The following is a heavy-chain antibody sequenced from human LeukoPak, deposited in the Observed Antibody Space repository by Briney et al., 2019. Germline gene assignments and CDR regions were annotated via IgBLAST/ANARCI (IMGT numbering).Heavy chain of an antibody. V-gene: IGHV3-53*01. D-gene: IGHD3-16*01. CDR3: AKDEATSGGGLAS. J-gene: IGHJ4*02. Sequence: GGSLRLSCAASGFTVSGTHMSWVRQAPGKGLEWVSAMYTGGTTYYADSVMGRFTVSRDNSRNTVFLHMNSLRVGDTAVYYCAKDEATSGGGLASWGQGTLVTVSS. CDR2: MYTGGTT. CDR1: GFTVSGTH.